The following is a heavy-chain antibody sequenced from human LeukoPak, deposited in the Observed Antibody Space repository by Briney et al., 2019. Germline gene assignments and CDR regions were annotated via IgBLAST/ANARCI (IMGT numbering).Heavy chain of an antibody. J-gene: IGHJ4*02. CDR3: ASRVDTAMVEYDY. CDR1: GGTFSSYA. CDR2: IIPIFGTA. D-gene: IGHD5-18*01. Sequence: ASVKVSCKASGGTFSSYAISWVRQAPGQGLEWMGGIIPIFGTANYAQKFQGRVTITTDESTSTAYMELSSLRSEDTAVYYCASRVDTAMVEYDYWGQGTLVTVSS. V-gene: IGHV1-69*05.